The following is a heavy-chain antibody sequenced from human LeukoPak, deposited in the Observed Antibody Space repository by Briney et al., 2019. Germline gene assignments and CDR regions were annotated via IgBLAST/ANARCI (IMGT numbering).Heavy chain of an antibody. V-gene: IGHV1-2*02. CDR1: GYTFTGYY. Sequence: GASVKVSCKASGYTFTGYYMHWVRQAPGQGLEWMGWINPNSGGTNYAQKFQGRVTMTRDTSISTAYMELSRLRSDDTAVYYCASSGAARPSGYYYYYYMDVWGKGTTVTVSS. CDR2: INPNSGGT. CDR3: ASSGAARPSGYYYYYYMDV. J-gene: IGHJ6*03. D-gene: IGHD6-6*01.